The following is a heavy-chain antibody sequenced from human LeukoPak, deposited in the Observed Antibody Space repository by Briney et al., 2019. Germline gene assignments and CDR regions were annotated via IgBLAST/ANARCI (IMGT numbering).Heavy chain of an antibody. Sequence: SETLSLTCAVYGGSFSGYYWSWIRQPPGKGLGWIGEINHSGSTNYNPSLKSRVTISVDTSKNQFSLKLSSVTAADTAVYYCARGPYYFEDRYYFDYWGQGTLVTVSS. V-gene: IGHV4-34*01. CDR2: INHSGST. D-gene: IGHD3-10*01. J-gene: IGHJ4*02. CDR1: GGSFSGYY. CDR3: ARGPYYFEDRYYFDY.